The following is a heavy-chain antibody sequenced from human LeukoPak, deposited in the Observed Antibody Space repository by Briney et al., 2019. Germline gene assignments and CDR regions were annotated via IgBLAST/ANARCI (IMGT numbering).Heavy chain of an antibody. J-gene: IGHJ5*02. CDR1: GYTFTGYY. Sequence: GASVKVSCKASGYTFTGYYMHWVRQAPGQGLEWMGWISAYNGNTNYAQKLQGRVTMTTDTSTSTAYMELRSLRSDDTAVYYCARDSVAAAGYNWFDPWGQGTLVTVSS. CDR2: ISAYNGNT. CDR3: ARDSVAAAGYNWFDP. D-gene: IGHD6-13*01. V-gene: IGHV1-18*04.